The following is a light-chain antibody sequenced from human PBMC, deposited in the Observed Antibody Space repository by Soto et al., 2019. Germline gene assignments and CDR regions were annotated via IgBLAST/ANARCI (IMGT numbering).Light chain of an antibody. V-gene: IGKV3-11*01. CDR2: DAS. J-gene: IGKJ3*01. CDR3: QQRSNWSVT. CDR1: QSVSSY. Sequence: EIVLTQSPATLSLSPGERATLSCRASQSVSSYLAWYQQKPGQAPRLLIYDASNRATGIPARFSCSGSGTDFTLTISSLEPEDFAVYYCQQRSNWSVTFGPGTKVDIK.